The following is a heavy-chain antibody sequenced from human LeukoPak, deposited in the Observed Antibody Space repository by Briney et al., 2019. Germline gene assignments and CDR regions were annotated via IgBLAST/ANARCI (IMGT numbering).Heavy chain of an antibody. J-gene: IGHJ4*02. CDR1: GFTFSSYS. CDR3: ARDYDGYYDFWSGPVDS. D-gene: IGHD3-3*01. CDR2: ISSSSSYI. Sequence: GGSLRLSCAASGFTFSSYSMNWVRQAPGKGLEWVSSISSSSSYIYYADSVKGRFTISRDNAKNSLYLQMNSLRAEDTAVYYCARDYDGYYDFWSGPVDSWGQGTLVTVSS. V-gene: IGHV3-21*01.